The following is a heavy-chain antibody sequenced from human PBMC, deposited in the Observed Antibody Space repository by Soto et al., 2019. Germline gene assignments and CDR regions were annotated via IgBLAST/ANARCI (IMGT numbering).Heavy chain of an antibody. CDR1: GFRFGDYA. J-gene: IGHJ4*02. Sequence: PGGSLRLSCSASGFRFGDYAMGWFRQAPGEGLEWVGFIRSKAYGGTTEYAASVEGRFTISREDSSRFAYLQMKNLKSEDRAAYFWARARMCSASFLPIEFDSWGAGSLETVSS. D-gene: IGHD1-26*01. CDR3: ARARMCSASFLPIEFDS. V-gene: IGHV3-49*03. CDR2: IRSKAYGGTT.